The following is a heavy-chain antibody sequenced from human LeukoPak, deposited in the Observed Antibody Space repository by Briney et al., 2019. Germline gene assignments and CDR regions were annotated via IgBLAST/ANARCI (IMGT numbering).Heavy chain of an antibody. J-gene: IGHJ5*02. CDR1: GFTFSSYA. CDR2: ISGSGGSK. V-gene: IGHV3-23*01. D-gene: IGHD3-3*01. CDR3: AKDASENYDFWSGRSNWFDP. Sequence: GGSLRLSCAASGFTFSSYAMSWVRQAPGKGLEWVSAISGSGGSKYYADSVKGRFTISRDNSKNTLYLQMNSLRAEDTAVYYCAKDASENYDFWSGRSNWFDPWGQGTLVTVSS.